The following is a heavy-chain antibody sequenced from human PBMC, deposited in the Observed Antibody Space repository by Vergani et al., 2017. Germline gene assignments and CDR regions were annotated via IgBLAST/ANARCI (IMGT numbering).Heavy chain of an antibody. Sequence: EVQVVESGGGLVQPGGSLRLSCAASGFIFSDHYMDWVRQAPGKGLEWVGRIRNKANDYTTQYAASVKGRFTISRDDSKSYLYLQMNSLQTEDTAVYYCARTNYDFWSGYPVIYFDYWGQGTLVTVSS. CDR3: ARTNYDFWSGYPVIYFDY. CDR2: IRNKANDYTT. V-gene: IGHV3-72*01. CDR1: GFIFSDHY. D-gene: IGHD3-3*01. J-gene: IGHJ4*02.